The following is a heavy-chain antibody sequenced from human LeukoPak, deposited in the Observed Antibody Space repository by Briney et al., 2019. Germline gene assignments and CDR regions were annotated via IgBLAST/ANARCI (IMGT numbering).Heavy chain of an antibody. CDR1: GDSVTDFY. D-gene: IGHD2-2*01. CDR3: AGRRTTGLSGYMDV. CDR2: FYYSGST. Sequence: SETLSLTCTVSGDSVTDFYWNWIRQPPGKGQEWIGYFYYSGSTNYNSSLKNRVAISLGTSKNQFSLQLSSVTAADTAVYYCAGRRTTGLSGYMDVWGKGTTVTVSS. V-gene: IGHV4-59*08. J-gene: IGHJ6*03.